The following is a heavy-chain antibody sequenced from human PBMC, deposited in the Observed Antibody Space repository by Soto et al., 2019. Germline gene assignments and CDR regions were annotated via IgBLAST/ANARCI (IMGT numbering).Heavy chain of an antibody. D-gene: IGHD3-10*01. CDR3: ARDMAHDFDY. CDR1: GFTFSSYS. Sequence: EVQLVESGGGLVKPGGSLRLSCAASGFTFSSYSMNWVRQAPGKGLEWVSSISSSSSYIYYADSVKGRFTISRDNAKNSLYLQMNSLRAEDTDVYYCARDMAHDFDYWGQGTLVTVSS. CDR2: ISSSSSYI. J-gene: IGHJ4*02. V-gene: IGHV3-21*01.